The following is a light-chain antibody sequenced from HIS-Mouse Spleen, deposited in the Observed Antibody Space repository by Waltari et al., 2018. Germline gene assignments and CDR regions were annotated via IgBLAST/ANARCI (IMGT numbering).Light chain of an antibody. Sequence: SYELTQPPSVSVSPGQTARITCSGDALPKKYAYLSHQKSGQAPVLVIYEDSKRPSGIPERFSGSSSGTMATLTISGAQVEDEADYYCYSTDSSGNHRVFGGGTKLTVL. J-gene: IGLJ2*01. V-gene: IGLV3-10*01. CDR2: EDS. CDR3: YSTDSSGNHRV. CDR1: ALPKKY.